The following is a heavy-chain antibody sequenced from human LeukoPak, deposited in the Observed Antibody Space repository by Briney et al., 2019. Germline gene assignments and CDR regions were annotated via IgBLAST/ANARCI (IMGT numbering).Heavy chain of an antibody. CDR3: ARRYSSGWYNYYYYYGMDV. D-gene: IGHD6-19*01. J-gene: IGHJ6*02. CDR2: MYYSGSI. Sequence: SETLSLTCVVSGGSIRTSSYYWAWIRQPPGKGLEWIVSMYYSGSIYYNSSLKSRVTISVDTSKNQFSLKLSSVTAADTAVYYCARRYSSGWYNYYYYYGMDVWGQGTTVTVSS. V-gene: IGHV4-39*01. CDR1: GGSIRTSSYY.